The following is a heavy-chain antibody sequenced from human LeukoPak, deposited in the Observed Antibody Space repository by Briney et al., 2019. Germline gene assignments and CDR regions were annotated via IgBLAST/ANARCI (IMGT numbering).Heavy chain of an antibody. CDR1: GFTFSTYE. J-gene: IGHJ4*02. D-gene: IGHD1-1*01. V-gene: IGHV3-48*03. Sequence: GGSLRLSCAASGFTFSTYEMNWVRQAPGKGLEWVSYISSSGSTIYYADSVKGRFTISRDDAKNSLYLQMNSLRAEDTAVYYCARRPGTLPLDYWGQGTLVTVSS. CDR2: ISSSGSTI. CDR3: ARRPGTLPLDY.